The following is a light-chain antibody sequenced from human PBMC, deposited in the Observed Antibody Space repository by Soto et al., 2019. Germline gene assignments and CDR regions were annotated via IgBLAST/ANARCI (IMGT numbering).Light chain of an antibody. Sequence: DIPLTQSPSLLSASIGDRVTITCRASQGVNSHLVWYQQKPGKAPNLLISETSTLQSGVPSRFSGSSSGAEFTLTISSLQPEDFATYYCQHFNGYPLTFGGGTKVEIK. J-gene: IGKJ4*01. CDR1: QGVNSH. CDR2: ETS. V-gene: IGKV1-9*01. CDR3: QHFNGYPLT.